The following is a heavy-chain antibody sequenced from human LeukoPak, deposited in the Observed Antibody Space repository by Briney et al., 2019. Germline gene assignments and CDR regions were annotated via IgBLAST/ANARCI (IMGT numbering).Heavy chain of an antibody. CDR1: GFMLDDYA. CDR2: ISGDGAST. D-gene: IGHD5-24*01. CDR3: AREQCSHTSNYFDK. Sequence: GESVSLSCAASGFMLDDYAMHWDRHLPGKGLEWVCFISGDGASTFYEVSVKGRFTISRHNNNHYLSLQMNSLTTEDTAFYYCAREQCSHTSNYFDKWGQGTLVTVSS. J-gene: IGHJ4*02. V-gene: IGHV3-43*02.